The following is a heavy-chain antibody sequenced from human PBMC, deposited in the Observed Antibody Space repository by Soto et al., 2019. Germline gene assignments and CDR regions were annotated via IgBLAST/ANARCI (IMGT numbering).Heavy chain of an antibody. CDR1: GFTFSSYA. V-gene: IGHV3-23*01. D-gene: IGHD3-10*01. Sequence: EVQLLESGGGLVQPGGSLRLSCAASGFTFSSYAMSWVRQAPGKGLEWVSGIGGSGSSTYYADSVKGRFTTSRDNSKNTLYRQMNSLRAEDTAVYYCAKDGVVRGLNWFDPWGQGTLVTVSS. J-gene: IGHJ5*02. CDR3: AKDGVVRGLNWFDP. CDR2: IGGSGSST.